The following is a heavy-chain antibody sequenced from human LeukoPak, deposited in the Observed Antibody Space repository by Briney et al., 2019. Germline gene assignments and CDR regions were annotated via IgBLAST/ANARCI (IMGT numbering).Heavy chain of an antibody. D-gene: IGHD2-2*01. Sequence: GGPLRLSCAASGSTFSTYWMSWVRRAPGKGLEWVANINQDGSQTFYVDSVKGRFTISRDNPGNSVYLQMNSLRAEDTAVYYCAKVKYQLTLYFDYWGQGTLVTVSS. CDR3: AKVKYQLTLYFDY. CDR2: INQDGSQT. CDR1: GSTFSTYW. J-gene: IGHJ4*02. V-gene: IGHV3-7*03.